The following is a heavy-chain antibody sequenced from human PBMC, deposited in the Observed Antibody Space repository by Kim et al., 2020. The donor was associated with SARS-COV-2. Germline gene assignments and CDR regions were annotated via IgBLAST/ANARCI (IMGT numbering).Heavy chain of an antibody. CDR2: IYSGGST. Sequence: GGSLRLSCAASGFTVSSNYMSWVRQAPGKGLEWVSVIYSGGSTYYADSVKGRFTISRDNSKNTLYLQMNSLRAEDTAVYYCARGKTVSRGIAVAGSGAFDIWGQGTMVTVSS. V-gene: IGHV3-53*01. D-gene: IGHD6-19*01. J-gene: IGHJ3*02. CDR1: GFTVSSNY. CDR3: ARGKTVSRGIAVAGSGAFDI.